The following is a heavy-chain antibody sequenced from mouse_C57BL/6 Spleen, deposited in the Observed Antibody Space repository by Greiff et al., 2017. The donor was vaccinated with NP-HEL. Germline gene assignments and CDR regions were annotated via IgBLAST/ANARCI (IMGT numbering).Heavy chain of an antibody. CDR1: GFNIKDYY. CDR2: IDPDDGDT. CDR3: TTWPYITTVERGFAY. Sequence: EVQLQQSGAELVRPGASVKLSCTASGFNIKDYYMHWVKQRPEQGLEWIGRIDPDDGDTEYAPKFQGKATMTADTSSNTAYLQLSSLTSEDTAVYYCTTWPYITTVERGFAYWGQGTLVTVSA. D-gene: IGHD1-1*01. J-gene: IGHJ3*01. V-gene: IGHV14-1*01.